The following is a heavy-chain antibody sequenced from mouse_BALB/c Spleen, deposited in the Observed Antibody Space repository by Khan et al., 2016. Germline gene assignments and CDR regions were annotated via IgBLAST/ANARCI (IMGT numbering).Heavy chain of an antibody. J-gene: IGHJ1*01. CDR1: AYTFSSYW. V-gene: IGHV1-9*01. Sequence: QVQLQQSGAELMKPGASVKISCKAPAYTFSSYWIEWIKQRPGHGLEWIGEIFPGSGRTIYNEKFKGKATFTADTSSNTAYIQLSSLTSEDSDVYYCARRGGNDWYFDVWGAGTAVTVSS. CDR2: IFPGSGRT. CDR3: ARRGGNDWYFDV. D-gene: IGHD2-1*01.